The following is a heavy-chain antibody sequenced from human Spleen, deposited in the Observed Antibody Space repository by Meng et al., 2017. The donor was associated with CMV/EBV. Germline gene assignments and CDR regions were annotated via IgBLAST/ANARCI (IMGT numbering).Heavy chain of an antibody. CDR3: AGGFRGAGLGWFDP. CDR2: IYVSGNT. Sequence: GGSIRTGFYEWNWIRQAPGKGLEGIGYIYVSGNTYYSPSIKRRVSILLDTYRNQFSLKLSSVTATDTAVYYCAGGFRGAGLGWFDPWGQGTLVTVSS. J-gene: IGHJ5*02. CDR1: GGSIRTGFYE. D-gene: IGHD3-10*01. V-gene: IGHV4-30-4*08.